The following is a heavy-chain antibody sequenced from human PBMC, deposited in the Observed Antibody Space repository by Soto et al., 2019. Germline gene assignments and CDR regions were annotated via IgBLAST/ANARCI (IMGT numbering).Heavy chain of an antibody. CDR1: GGYILNYYFY. V-gene: IGHV4-39*01. CDR3: ASQKLDVPAYFDY. D-gene: IGHD1-1*01. J-gene: IGHJ4*02. CDR2: DSFTGTI. Sequence: PSETLSLTCSVSGGYILNYYFYWRWLRQTPGKELEWNGSDSFTGTIYYIPSLKSRVTTSIDTSRNQFSLKLTSVTAADTAVYYCASQKLDVPAYFDYWGQGTLVTVSS.